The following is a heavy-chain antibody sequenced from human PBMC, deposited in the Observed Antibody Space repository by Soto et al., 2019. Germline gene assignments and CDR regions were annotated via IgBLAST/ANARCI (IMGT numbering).Heavy chain of an antibody. J-gene: IGHJ6*02. CDR2: IYTSGST. CDR3: ARDALSSSWYYYGMDV. V-gene: IGHV4-4*07. D-gene: IGHD6-13*01. CDR1: GGSISSYY. Sequence: SETLSLTCTVSGGSISSYYWSWIRQPAGKGLEWIGRIYTSGSTNYNPSLKSRVTMSVDTSENQFSLKLSSVTAADTAVYYCARDALSSSWYYYGMDVWGQGTTVTV.